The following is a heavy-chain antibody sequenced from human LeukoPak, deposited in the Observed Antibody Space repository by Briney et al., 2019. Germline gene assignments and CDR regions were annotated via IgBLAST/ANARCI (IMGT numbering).Heavy chain of an antibody. CDR3: ARAGSSGYYFFGTYYFDY. D-gene: IGHD3-22*01. CDR2: ISYDGSNK. V-gene: IGHV3-30*04. CDR1: GFIFSSHA. J-gene: IGHJ4*02. Sequence: PGGSLTLSCAASGFIFSSHAMSWVRLAPGKGLEWVAVISYDGSNKYYADSVKGRFTISRDNSKNTLYLQMNSLRAEDTAVYYCARAGSSGYYFFGTYYFDYWGQGTLVTVSS.